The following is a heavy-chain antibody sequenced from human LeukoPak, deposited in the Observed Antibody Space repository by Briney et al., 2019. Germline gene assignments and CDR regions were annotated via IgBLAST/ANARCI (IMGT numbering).Heavy chain of an antibody. J-gene: IGHJ4*02. V-gene: IGHV3-33*08. CDR2: IWYDGSNT. D-gene: IGHD4-17*01. Sequence: PGGSLRLSCAASGFTFSTFGMHWVRQAPGKGLEWVAVIWYDGSNTYYLESVKGRFTISRDNSKNTLYLQMNSLRAEDTAVYYCARDRGGTVTKDYFDYWGQGTLVTVSS. CDR3: ARDRGGTVTKDYFDY. CDR1: GFTFSTFG.